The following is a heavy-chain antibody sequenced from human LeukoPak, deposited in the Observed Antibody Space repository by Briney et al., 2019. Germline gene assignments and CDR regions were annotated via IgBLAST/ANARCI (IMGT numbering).Heavy chain of an antibody. CDR3: ARDPPYDSSGYYYPKGDFDY. V-gene: IGHV1-46*01. CDR2: ITPSGGST. D-gene: IGHD3-22*01. J-gene: IGHJ4*02. Sequence: ASAKVSCKASGYTFTSYYMHWVRQAHGQGLEWLGIITPSGGSTSNAQKFQGRVTMTRDTSTSTVYMELSSLRSENTAVYYCARDPPYDSSGYYYPKGDFDYRGQGTLVTVSS. CDR1: GYTFTSYY.